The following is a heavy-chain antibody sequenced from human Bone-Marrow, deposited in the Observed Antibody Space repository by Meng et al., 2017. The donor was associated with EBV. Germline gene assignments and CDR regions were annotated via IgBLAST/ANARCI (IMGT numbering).Heavy chain of an antibody. CDR2: LIPMLGAP. D-gene: IGHD3-10*01. CDR1: GGTFRSDA. CDR3: ASESGRGYTPDY. V-gene: IGHV1-69*06. Sequence: QVQLGQSGAEGKKPGSSGKVSCKTSGGTFRSDAISWVRQAPGQGLEWMGGLIPMLGAPNYAQKFQDRVTIIADKSTSIHYMELSSLRSDDTAVYYCASESGRGYTPDYWGRGTLVTVSS. J-gene: IGHJ4*02.